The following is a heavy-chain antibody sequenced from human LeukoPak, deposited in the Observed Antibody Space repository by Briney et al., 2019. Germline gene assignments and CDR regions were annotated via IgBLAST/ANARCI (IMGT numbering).Heavy chain of an antibody. CDR3: ARFLNPPTLDF. CDR2: ISTTSGTI. D-gene: IGHD2-15*01. J-gene: IGHJ4*02. Sequence: PGGSLRLSCAASGFAFGSFTMTWVRQAPGKGLEWISYISTTSGTIFYADSVKGRFTVSRDNAKNSLFLQMNTLRAEDTAVYYCARFLNPPTLDFWGLGTLVTVSS. V-gene: IGHV3-48*04. CDR1: GFAFGSFT.